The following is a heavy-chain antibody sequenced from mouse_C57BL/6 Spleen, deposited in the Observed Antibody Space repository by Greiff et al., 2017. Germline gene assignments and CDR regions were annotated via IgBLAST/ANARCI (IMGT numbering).Heavy chain of an antibody. CDR3: ASLYGNYVAWFAY. Sequence: VQLQQSGPELVKPGASVKISCKASGYAFSSSWMNWVKQRPGKGLEWIGGIYPGDGDTNYNGKFKGKATLTSDKSSSTAYMQLSSLTSEDSAVYFCASLYGNYVAWFAYWGQGTLVTVSA. D-gene: IGHD2-1*01. V-gene: IGHV1-82*01. J-gene: IGHJ3*01. CDR1: GYAFSSSW. CDR2: IYPGDGDT.